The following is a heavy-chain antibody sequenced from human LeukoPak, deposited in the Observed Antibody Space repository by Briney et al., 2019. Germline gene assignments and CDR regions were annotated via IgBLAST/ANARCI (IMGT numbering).Heavy chain of an antibody. D-gene: IGHD1-14*01. CDR3: ARDRRGPLGTHAFDI. V-gene: IGHV4-61*08. J-gene: IGHJ3*02. CDR2: IYYSGST. CDR1: GGSISSGDYY. Sequence: SQTLSLTCTVSGGSISSGDYYWSWIRQPPGKGLEWIGYIYYSGSTNYNPSLKSRVTISVDTSKNQFSLKLSSVTAADTAVYYCARDRRGPLGTHAFDIWGQGTMVTVSS.